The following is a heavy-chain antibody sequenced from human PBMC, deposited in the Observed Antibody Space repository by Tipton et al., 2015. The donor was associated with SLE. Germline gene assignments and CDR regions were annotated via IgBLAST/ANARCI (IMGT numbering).Heavy chain of an antibody. CDR1: GGSISSGGYY. V-gene: IGHV4-31*03. J-gene: IGHJ2*01. D-gene: IGHD6-13*01. CDR3: ARDQWVRSRRAGWYFDL. CDR2: IYYSGST. Sequence: LSLTCTVSGGSISSGGYYWSWIRQHPGKGLEWIGYIYYSGSTYYNPSLKSRVTISVDTSKNQFPLKLSSVTAADTAVYYCARDQWVRSRRAGWYFDLWGRGTRVTVSS.